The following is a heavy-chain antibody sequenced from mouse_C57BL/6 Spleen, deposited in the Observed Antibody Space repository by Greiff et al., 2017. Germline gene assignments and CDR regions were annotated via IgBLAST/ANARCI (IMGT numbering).Heavy chain of an antibody. CDR1: GYAFSSSW. D-gene: IGHD2-3*01. Sequence: VQLQQSGPELVKPGASVKISCKASGYAFSSSWMNWVKQRPGKGLEWIGRIYPGDGDTNYNGKFKGKATLTADKSSSTAYMQLSSLTSEDSAVYFCARWGWLPPFYAMDYWGQGTSVTVSS. CDR3: ARWGWLPPFYAMDY. V-gene: IGHV1-82*01. CDR2: IYPGDGDT. J-gene: IGHJ4*01.